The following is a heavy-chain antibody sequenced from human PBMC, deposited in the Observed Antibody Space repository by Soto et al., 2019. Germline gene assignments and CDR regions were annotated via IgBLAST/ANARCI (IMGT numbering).Heavy chain of an antibody. CDR2: IYHSGST. V-gene: IGHV4-30-2*01. J-gene: IGHJ6*02. D-gene: IGHD3-10*01. Sequence: LSLTCAVSGGSISSGGYSWSWIRQPPGKGLEWIGYIYHSGSTYYNPSLKSRVTISVDRSKNQFSLKLSSVTAADPAVYYCVRGHYYGSGSYTVRYYYGMDVWGQGTTVTVSS. CDR3: VRGHYYGSGSYTVRYYYGMDV. CDR1: GGSISSGGYS.